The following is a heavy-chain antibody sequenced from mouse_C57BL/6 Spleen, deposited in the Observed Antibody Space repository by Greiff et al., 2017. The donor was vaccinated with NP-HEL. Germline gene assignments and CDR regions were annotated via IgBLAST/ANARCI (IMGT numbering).Heavy chain of an antibody. CDR2: IYPGDGDT. Sequence: VKLQESGPELVKPGASVKISCKASGYAFSSSWMNWVKQRPGKGLEWIGRIYPGDGDTNYNGKFKGKATLTADKASSTAYMQLSSLTSEDSAVYFCAREDYYYGSTRYFDVWGTGTTVTVSS. CDR3: AREDYYYGSTRYFDV. J-gene: IGHJ1*03. V-gene: IGHV1-82*01. D-gene: IGHD1-1*01. CDR1: GYAFSSSW.